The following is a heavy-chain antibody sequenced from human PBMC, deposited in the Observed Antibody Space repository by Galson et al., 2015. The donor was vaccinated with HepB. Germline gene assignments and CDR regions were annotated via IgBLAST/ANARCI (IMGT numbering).Heavy chain of an antibody. CDR3: ARDLAAETTDAFDI. V-gene: IGHV1-18*01. CDR2: ISGYNGRA. Sequence: SVKVSCKASGYSFTSYGVTWVRQAPGQGPQWMGWISGYNGRAIYAQEFQDRVTLTTDTSTTTASMEVRRLTSDDTAIYYCARDLAAETTDAFDIWGQGTMVIVSS. CDR1: GYSFTSYG. D-gene: IGHD6-13*01. J-gene: IGHJ3*02.